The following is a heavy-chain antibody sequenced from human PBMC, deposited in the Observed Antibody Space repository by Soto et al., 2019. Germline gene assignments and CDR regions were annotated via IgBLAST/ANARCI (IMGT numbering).Heavy chain of an antibody. J-gene: IGHJ6*02. CDR3: ARVGDFQYGMDV. CDR2: IIPIFGTA. D-gene: IGHD3-3*01. CDR1: GGTFSSYA. Sequence: QVQLVQSGAEVKKPGSSVKVSCKASGGTFSSYAISWVRQAPGQGLEWMGGIIPIFGTANYAQKFQGRVTITADESTSTASMELSSLRYEDTAVYYCARVGDFQYGMDVWGQGTTVTVSS. V-gene: IGHV1-69*12.